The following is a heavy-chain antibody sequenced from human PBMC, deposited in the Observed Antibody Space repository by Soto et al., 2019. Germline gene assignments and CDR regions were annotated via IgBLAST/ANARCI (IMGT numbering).Heavy chain of an antibody. J-gene: IGHJ4*02. V-gene: IGHV3-23*01. CDR1: GFTFSSYA. D-gene: IGHD6-13*01. CDR3: AKRGSSSYFDY. Sequence: EVQLLESGGGLVQPGGSLRLSCAASGFTFSSYAMSWVRQAPGKGLEWVSVISGSGDSTYYADSVKGRFTISRDNSQNTLYLQMNSLRAEDTAVYYCAKRGSSSYFDYWGQGPLVTVSS. CDR2: ISGSGDST.